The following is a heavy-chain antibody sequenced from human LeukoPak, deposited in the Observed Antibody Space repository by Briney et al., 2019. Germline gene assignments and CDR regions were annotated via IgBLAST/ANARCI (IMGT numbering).Heavy chain of an antibody. J-gene: IGHJ4*02. CDR2: IIPIFGTA. D-gene: IGHD3-3*01. Sequence: ASVKVSCKASGGTFSSYAISWVRQAPGQGLEWRGGIIPIFGTANYAQKFQGRVTITADESTSTAYMELSSLRSEDTAVYYCARALNYDFWSGYYDYWGQGTVVTVSS. CDR1: GGTFSSYA. V-gene: IGHV1-69*13. CDR3: ARALNYDFWSGYYDY.